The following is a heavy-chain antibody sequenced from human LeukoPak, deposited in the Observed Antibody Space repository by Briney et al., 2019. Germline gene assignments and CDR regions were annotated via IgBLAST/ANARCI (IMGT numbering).Heavy chain of an antibody. CDR2: ISAYNGNT. D-gene: IGHD3-10*01. V-gene: IGHV1-18*01. CDR3: ARAAEYYYGSGSYLFDP. Sequence: ASVKVSCKASGYTFTSYGISWVRQAPGQGLEWMGWISAYNGNTNYAQRLQGRVTMTTDTSTSTAYMELRSLRSDDTAVYYCARAAEYYYGSGSYLFDPWGQGTLVTVSS. CDR1: GYTFTSYG. J-gene: IGHJ5*02.